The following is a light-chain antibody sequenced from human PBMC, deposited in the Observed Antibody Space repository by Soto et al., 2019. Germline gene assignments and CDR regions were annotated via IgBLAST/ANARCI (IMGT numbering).Light chain of an antibody. V-gene: IGKV1-5*01. CDR3: QQYSSYSLPT. J-gene: IGKJ4*01. CDR1: QSVGTW. CDR2: DAS. Sequence: DIQMTQSPSTLSASVGGRVTITCRASQSVGTWVAWYQQKPGKAPKLLIYDASSLNSGVPSRFSGSQSGTEFTLTITSLLPDDFATYFCQQYSSYSLPTFGGGTKVDIK.